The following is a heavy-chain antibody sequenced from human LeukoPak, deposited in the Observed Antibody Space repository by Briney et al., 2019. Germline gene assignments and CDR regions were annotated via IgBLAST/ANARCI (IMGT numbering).Heavy chain of an antibody. CDR1: GFTFTTYT. D-gene: IGHD6-6*01. V-gene: IGHV3-30*04. CDR2: ILYYGSNE. Sequence: PGGSLRLSCAASGFTFTTYTMHWVRQAPGKGLEWVALILYYGSNEYYADSVKGRFTISRDNSKNTLYLQMNSLRADDTAVYYCARSKSSSSPNFDYWGQGTLVTVSS. CDR3: ARSKSSSSPNFDY. J-gene: IGHJ4*02.